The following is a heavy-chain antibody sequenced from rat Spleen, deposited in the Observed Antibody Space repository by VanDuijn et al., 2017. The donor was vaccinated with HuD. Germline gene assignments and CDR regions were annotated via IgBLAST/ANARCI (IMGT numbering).Heavy chain of an antibody. D-gene: IGHD1-2*01. Sequence: EVQLQESGPGLVKPSQSLSLTCSVTGYSITSNYWGWIRKFPGNKMEWIGHINYSGSTSYNPSLKSRISITRETSKNQFFLQLNSVTTENTATCYCARYEYYSSPFGYWGQGTLVTVSS. CDR1: GYSITSNY. CDR3: ARYEYYSSPFGY. V-gene: IGHV3-1*01. CDR2: INYSGST. J-gene: IGHJ3*01.